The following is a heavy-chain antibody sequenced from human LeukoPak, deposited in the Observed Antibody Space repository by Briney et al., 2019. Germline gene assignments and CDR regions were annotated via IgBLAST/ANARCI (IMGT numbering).Heavy chain of an antibody. Sequence: GRSLRLSCAASGFTFSSYAMHWVRQAPGKGLEWVAVISYDGSNKYYADSVKGRFTISRDNSKNTLYLQMNSLRAEDTAVYYCARDRTSKFNIAAAGTSWFDPWGQGTLVTVSS. D-gene: IGHD6-13*01. CDR2: ISYDGSNK. V-gene: IGHV3-30*01. CDR1: GFTFSSYA. J-gene: IGHJ5*02. CDR3: ARDRTSKFNIAAAGTSWFDP.